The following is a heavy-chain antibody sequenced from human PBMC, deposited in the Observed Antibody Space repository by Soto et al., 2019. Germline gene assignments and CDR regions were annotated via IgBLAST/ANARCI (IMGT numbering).Heavy chain of an antibody. D-gene: IGHD3-10*01. CDR2: INPNSGVT. V-gene: IGHV1-2*02. Sequence: ASVKVSCKASGYTFTGYFIHWVRQAPGQGLEWMGSINPNSGVTNYAESFQGRVTMTRDMSARTAYMDLTSLRSDDTAVYYCARESYNHAGFDIWGQGKMVTVSS. CDR1: GYTFTGYF. J-gene: IGHJ3*02. CDR3: ARESYNHAGFDI.